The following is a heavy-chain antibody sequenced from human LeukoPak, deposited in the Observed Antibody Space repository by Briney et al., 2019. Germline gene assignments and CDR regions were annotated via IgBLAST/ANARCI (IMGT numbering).Heavy chain of an antibody. J-gene: IGHJ4*02. CDR2: FYYSGIT. CDR3: ARQARGGYYPFFDY. Sequence: SETLSLTCTVSGGSIRSYYWSWIRQPPGKGLEWIGYFYYSGITKYNPSLKSRVTISVDTSKNQFSLKLSSVTAADTAVYYCARQARGGYYPFFDYWGQGTLVTVSS. D-gene: IGHD3-22*01. V-gene: IGHV4-59*08. CDR1: GGSIRSYY.